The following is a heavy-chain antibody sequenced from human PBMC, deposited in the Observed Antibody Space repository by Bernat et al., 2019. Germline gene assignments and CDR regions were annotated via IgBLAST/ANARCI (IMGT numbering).Heavy chain of an antibody. Sequence: EVQLVESGGGLVKPGGSLRLSCAASGFTFSNAWMSWVRQAPGKGLEWVGRIKSKTDGGTTDYAAPVKGRFTISRDDSKNTLYLQMNSLKTEDTAVYYCTTDFWSGYYGAYDAFDIWGQGTVVTVSS. D-gene: IGHD3-3*01. CDR2: IKSKTDGGTT. CDR3: TTDFWSGYYGAYDAFDI. V-gene: IGHV3-15*01. CDR1: GFTFSNAW. J-gene: IGHJ3*02.